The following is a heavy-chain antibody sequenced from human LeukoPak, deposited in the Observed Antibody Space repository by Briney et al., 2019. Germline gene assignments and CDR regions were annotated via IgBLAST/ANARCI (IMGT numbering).Heavy chain of an antibody. CDR3: ARGRESLAVAGDHAFDI. CDR2: ISAYNGST. J-gene: IGHJ3*02. V-gene: IGHV1-18*01. D-gene: IGHD6-19*01. Sequence: PEASVKVSCKASGYTFTSYGISWVRQAPGQGLEWMGWISAYNGSTNYAQKLQGRVTMTTDTSTSTAYMELSSLRSEDTAVYYCARGRESLAVAGDHAFDIWGQGTMVTVSS. CDR1: GYTFTSYG.